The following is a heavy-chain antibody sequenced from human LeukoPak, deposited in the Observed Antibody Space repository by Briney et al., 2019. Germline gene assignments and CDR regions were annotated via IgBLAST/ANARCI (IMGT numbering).Heavy chain of an antibody. CDR2: ISSSGNT. CDR1: GFTLNRSD. Sequence: GVSVTLSCAASGFTLNRSDVTWVRRTRGGGLDGVSSISSSGNTYYPDSVKGRFTISRDNSKNMLYLQMNSLKAEDTAVYYCVKGRISEDGLDFWGQGTLVTVSS. CDR3: VKGRISEDGLDF. D-gene: IGHD6-13*01. V-gene: IGHV3-23*01. J-gene: IGHJ4*02.